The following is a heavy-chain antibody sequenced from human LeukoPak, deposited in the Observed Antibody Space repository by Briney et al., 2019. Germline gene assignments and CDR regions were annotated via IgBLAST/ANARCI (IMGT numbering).Heavy chain of an antibody. Sequence: SETLSLTCTVSGGSISSGSYYWSWIRQPAGKGLEWIGRIYTSGSTNYNPSLKSRVTISVDTSKNQFSLKLSSVTAADTAVYYCARTTEAHSWRTRYYDYYMDVWGKGTTVTVSS. CDR1: GGSISSGSYY. J-gene: IGHJ6*03. CDR2: IYTSGST. V-gene: IGHV4-61*02. D-gene: IGHD6-13*01. CDR3: ARTTEAHSWRTRYYDYYMDV.